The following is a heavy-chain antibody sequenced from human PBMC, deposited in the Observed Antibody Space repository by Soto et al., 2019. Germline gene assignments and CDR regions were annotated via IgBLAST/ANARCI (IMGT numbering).Heavy chain of an antibody. CDR2: ISAYNGNT. Sequence: QVQLVQSGAEVKKPGASVKVSCKASGYTFTSYGISWVRQAPGQGLEWMGWISAYNGNTNYAQKLQGRVTMTTDTSTRTAYMELRSLRSADTAVYYCARGMENVVVPAGGGIAFDIWGQGTMVIVSS. D-gene: IGHD2-2*03. CDR1: GYTFTSYG. CDR3: ARGMENVVVPAGGGIAFDI. V-gene: IGHV1-18*01. J-gene: IGHJ3*02.